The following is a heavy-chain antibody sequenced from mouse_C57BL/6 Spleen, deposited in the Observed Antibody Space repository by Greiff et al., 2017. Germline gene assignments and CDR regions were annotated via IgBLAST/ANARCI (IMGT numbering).Heavy chain of an antibody. CDR3: ARHGNYETWFAY. CDR2: IHPNSGST. V-gene: IGHV1-64*01. CDR1: GYTFTSYW. D-gene: IGHD2-1*01. J-gene: IGHJ3*01. Sequence: VQLQQPGAELVKPGASVKLSCKASGYTFTSYWMHWVKQRPGQGLEWIGMIHPNSGSTNYNEKFKSKATLTVDKSSSTAYMQLSSLTSEDSAVYYCARHGNYETWFAYWGQGTLVTVSA.